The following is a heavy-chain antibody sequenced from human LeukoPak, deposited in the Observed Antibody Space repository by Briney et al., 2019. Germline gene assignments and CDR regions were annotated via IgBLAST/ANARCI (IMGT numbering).Heavy chain of an antibody. CDR2: IIPIFGTA. V-gene: IGHV1-69*01. Sequence: GASVKVSCKASGGTFSSYAISWVRQAPGQGLEWMGGIIPIFGTANYAQKFQGRVTITADESTSTAYMELSSLRSEDTAVYYCARGPLGDVIPAASFDYWGQGTLVTVSS. CDR1: GGTFSSYA. J-gene: IGHJ4*02. CDR3: ARGPLGDVIPAASFDY. D-gene: IGHD2-2*01.